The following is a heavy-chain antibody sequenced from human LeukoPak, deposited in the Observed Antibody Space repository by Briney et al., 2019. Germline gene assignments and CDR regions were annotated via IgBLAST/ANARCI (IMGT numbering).Heavy chain of an antibody. V-gene: IGHV4-4*02. CDR2: IYHSGST. CDR1: GGSISSSNW. J-gene: IGHJ4*02. Sequence: SETLSLTCAVSGGSISSSNWWNWVRQPPGKGLEWIGEIYHSGSTDYNPSLKSRVTMSVDTSKNQFSLKLSSVTAADTAVYYCARKGYTIGSFDYWGQGTLVTVSS. CDR3: ARKGYTIGSFDY. D-gene: IGHD5-18*01.